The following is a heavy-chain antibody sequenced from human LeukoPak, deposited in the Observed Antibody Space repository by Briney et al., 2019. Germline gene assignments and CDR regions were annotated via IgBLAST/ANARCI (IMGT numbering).Heavy chain of an antibody. V-gene: IGHV4-59*12. CDR1: GGSISSYY. CDR3: ARDLAARQPMFDP. D-gene: IGHD6-6*01. J-gene: IGHJ5*02. Sequence: PSETLSLTCTVSGGSISSYYWSWIRQPPGKGLEWIGYIYYSGSTNYNPSLKSRVTISVDTSKNQFSLKLSSVTAADTAVYYCARDLAARQPMFDPWGQGTLVTVSS. CDR2: IYYSGST.